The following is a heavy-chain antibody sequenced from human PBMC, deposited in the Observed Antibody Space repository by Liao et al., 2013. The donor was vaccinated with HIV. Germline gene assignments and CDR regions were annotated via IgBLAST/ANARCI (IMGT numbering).Heavy chain of an antibody. V-gene: IGHV4-4*07. J-gene: IGHJ3*02. D-gene: IGHD2/OR15-2a*01. CDR2: VYSSGST. CDR3: ARDFLRAFDI. CDR1: GGSITNFY. Sequence: QVQLQESGPGLVKPSETLSLMCTVSGGSITNFYWNWIRQTAGKGLEWIGRVYSSGSTQSNPSLKSRVTISVDTSKNQFSLRLSSVTAADTAVYYCARDFLRAFDIWGQGTMVTVSS.